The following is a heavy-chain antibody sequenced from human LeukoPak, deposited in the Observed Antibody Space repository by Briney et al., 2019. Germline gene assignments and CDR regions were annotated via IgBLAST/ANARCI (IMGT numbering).Heavy chain of an antibody. V-gene: IGHV3-23*01. CDR1: GFTFSSHA. J-gene: IGHJ4*02. Sequence: PGGSLRLSCAASGFTFSSHAMSWVRQAPGKGLEWVSAISGSGGTTYYADSVKGRFTVSRDNSKNTLYVQMNSLRAEDTAVYYCAKPPLYSYGTFDYWGQGTLVTVSS. CDR3: AKPPLYSYGTFDY. CDR2: ISGSGGTT. D-gene: IGHD5-18*01.